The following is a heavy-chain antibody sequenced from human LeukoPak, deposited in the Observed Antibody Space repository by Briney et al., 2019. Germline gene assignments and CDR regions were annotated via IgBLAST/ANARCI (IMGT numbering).Heavy chain of an antibody. CDR3: TRRGNDSRVDY. CDR1: GFTFSGSA. CDR2: IRSKANSYAT. D-gene: IGHD3-22*01. Sequence: AGGSLRLSCAASGFTFSGSAMHWFRQASGKGLEWVGRIRSKANSYATAYAASVKGRFTISRDDSKNTAYLQMNSLKTEDTAVYYCTRRGNDSRVDYWGQGTLVTVSS. J-gene: IGHJ4*02. V-gene: IGHV3-73*01.